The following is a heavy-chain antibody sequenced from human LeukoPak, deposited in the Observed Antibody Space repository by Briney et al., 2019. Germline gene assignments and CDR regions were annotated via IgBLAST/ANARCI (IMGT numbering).Heavy chain of an antibody. CDR1: GFSLSTSGMC. V-gene: IGHV2-70*11. Sequence: SGPTLVHPTQTLTLTFTFSGFSLSTSGMCVSWIRQPPVKALEWLARIDWDDDKYYSTSRKTRLTISKDTSKNQVVLTMTNMDPVDTATYYCAQSTLGYCTNGAFDYWGQGTLVTVSS. D-gene: IGHD2-8*01. CDR3: AQSTLGYCTNGAFDY. CDR2: IDWDDDK. J-gene: IGHJ4*02.